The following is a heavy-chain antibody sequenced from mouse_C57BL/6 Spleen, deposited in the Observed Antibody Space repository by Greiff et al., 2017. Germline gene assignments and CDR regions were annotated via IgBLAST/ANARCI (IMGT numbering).Heavy chain of an antibody. V-gene: IGHV5-9-1*02. CDR1: GFTFSSYA. CDR2: ISSGGDYI. Sequence: EVKLMESGEGLVKPGGSLKLSCAASGFTFSSYAMSWVRQTPAKRLEWVAYISSGGDYIYYADTVKGRFTISRDNARNTLYLQMSSLKSEDTAMYYCTRDRGTGTGFAYWGQGTLVTVSA. D-gene: IGHD4-1*01. J-gene: IGHJ3*01. CDR3: TRDRGTGTGFAY.